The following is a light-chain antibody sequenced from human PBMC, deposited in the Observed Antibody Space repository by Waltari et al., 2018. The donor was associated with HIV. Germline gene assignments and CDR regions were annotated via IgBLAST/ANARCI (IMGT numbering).Light chain of an antibody. CDR3: CSYVSEIVPCV. V-gene: IGLV2-23*02. J-gene: IGLJ3*02. CDR2: DVS. Sequence: QTALTQPASVSGSPGQSITIPCTGTSSDVGAYNLFSWYQQHPGKAPRLLIYDVSERPAGVSNRFTGSKSGNTASLTISGLQAEDEADYYCCSYVSEIVPCVFGGGTKLTVL. CDR1: SSDVGAYNL.